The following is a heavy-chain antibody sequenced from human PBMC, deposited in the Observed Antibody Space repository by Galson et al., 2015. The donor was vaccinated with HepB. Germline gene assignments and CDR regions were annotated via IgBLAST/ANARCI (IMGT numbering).Heavy chain of an antibody. D-gene: IGHD4-17*01. CDR2: ISTRSTYI. J-gene: IGHJ6*02. V-gene: IGHV3-21*06. Sequence: SLRLSCAGSGFNFGSYFMNWVRQAPGKGLERVAYISTRSTYIYYADSMKGRFTISRDDAKNSLYLQMNSLRADDTAVYYCARVYDGDDAGEDYGMDVWGPGATVTVSS. CDR1: GFNFGSYF. CDR3: ARVYDGDDAGEDYGMDV.